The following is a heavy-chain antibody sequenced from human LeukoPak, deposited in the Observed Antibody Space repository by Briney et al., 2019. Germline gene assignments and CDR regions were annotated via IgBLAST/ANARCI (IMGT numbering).Heavy chain of an antibody. V-gene: IGHV3-53*01. Sequence: GGSLRLSCAASGFTVSINYMSWVRQAPGKGLEWVSVIYSGGNTYYTDSVKGRFTISRDNSKNTVYLQMNSLRAEDTAVYYCARGETSSYDYWGQGTLVTVSS. CDR3: ARGETSSYDY. J-gene: IGHJ4*02. CDR2: IYSGGNT. CDR1: GFTVSINY. D-gene: IGHD2-2*01.